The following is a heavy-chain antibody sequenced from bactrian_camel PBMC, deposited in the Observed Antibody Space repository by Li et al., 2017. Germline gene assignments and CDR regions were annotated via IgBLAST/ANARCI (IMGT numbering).Heavy chain of an antibody. CDR1: GYNKRNYC. CDR2: MSGGGTT. Sequence: HVQLVESGGGTVQAGGSLRLSCAASGYNKRNYCVTWFRQTSGKEREGVGAMSGGGTTAYADSVEGRFTISKGMDKNSLILEMNNLKPEDTGMYYCAMSRLGSSWCLARRTADNYWGQGTQVTVS. CDR3: AMSRLGSSWCLARRTADNY. V-gene: IGHV3S26*01. J-gene: IGHJ4*01. D-gene: IGHD6*01.